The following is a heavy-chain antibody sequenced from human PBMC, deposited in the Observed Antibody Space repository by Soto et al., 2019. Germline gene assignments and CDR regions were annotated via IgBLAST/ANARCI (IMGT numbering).Heavy chain of an antibody. CDR3: AREAYYDSSLIDY. J-gene: IGHJ4*02. V-gene: IGHV4-34*01. Sequence: SETLSLTCAVYNGSFSGYYWSWIRQPPGKGLEWIGEINHSGSTNYNPSLKSRVTTSVDTSKNQFSLKLSSVTAADTAVYYCAREAYYDSSLIDYWGQGTPVTVSS. D-gene: IGHD3-22*01. CDR2: INHSGST. CDR1: NGSFSGYY.